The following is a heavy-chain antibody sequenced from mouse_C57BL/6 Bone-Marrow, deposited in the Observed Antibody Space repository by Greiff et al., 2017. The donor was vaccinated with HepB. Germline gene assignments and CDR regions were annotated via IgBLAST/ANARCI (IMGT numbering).Heavy chain of an antibody. CDR3: ARSPLYFDY. CDR2: INPGSGGT. J-gene: IGHJ2*01. Sequence: QVQLQQSGAELVRPGPSVKVSSKASGYALTNYWIGWVKQRPGQALEGIGVINPGSGGTNYNEKFKGKATLTAGKSSSTAYMQLSSLTSEDSAVYFCARSPLYFDYWGQGTTLTVSS. CDR1: GYALTNYW. V-gene: IGHV1-54*01.